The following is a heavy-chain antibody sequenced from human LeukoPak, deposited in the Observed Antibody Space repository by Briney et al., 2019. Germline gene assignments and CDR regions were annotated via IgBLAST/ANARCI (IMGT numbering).Heavy chain of an antibody. D-gene: IGHD3-3*01. V-gene: IGHV4-4*07. CDR3: VTTIFGGPTNYMDV. CDR2: IYTSGST. CDR1: GGSISSYY. J-gene: IGHJ6*03. Sequence: SETLSLTCTVSGGSISSYYWSWIRPPAGKGLEWIGRIYTSGSTNYNPSLKSRVTMSVDTSKNQFSLKLSSVTAADTAVYYCVTTIFGGPTNYMDVWGKGTTVTVSS.